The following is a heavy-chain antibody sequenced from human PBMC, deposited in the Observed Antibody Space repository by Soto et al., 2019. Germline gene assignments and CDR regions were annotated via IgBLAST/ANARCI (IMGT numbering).Heavy chain of an antibody. CDR3: AREAAAAGPNWFDP. Sequence: GGPLRLSCAASGFTFSSYSMNWVRQAPGKGLEWVSYISSSSSTIYYADSVKGRFTISRDNAKNSLYLQMNSLRDEDTAVYYCAREAAAAGPNWFDPWGQGTLVTVSS. D-gene: IGHD6-13*01. J-gene: IGHJ5*02. CDR2: ISSSSSTI. V-gene: IGHV3-48*02. CDR1: GFTFSSYS.